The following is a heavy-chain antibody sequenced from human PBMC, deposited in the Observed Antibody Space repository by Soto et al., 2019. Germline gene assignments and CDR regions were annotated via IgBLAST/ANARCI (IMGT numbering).Heavy chain of an antibody. D-gene: IGHD6-19*01. CDR3: AKDLVESSEVAGNEGYYYYYMDV. CDR2: ISWNSGSI. V-gene: IGHV3-9*01. Sequence: GGSLRLSCAASGFTFDDYAMHWVRQAPGKGLEWVSGISWNSGSIGYADSVKGRFTISRDNAKNSLYLQMNSLRAEDTALYYCAKDLVESSEVAGNEGYYYYYMDVWGQGTMVTVSS. J-gene: IGHJ6*03. CDR1: GFTFDDYA.